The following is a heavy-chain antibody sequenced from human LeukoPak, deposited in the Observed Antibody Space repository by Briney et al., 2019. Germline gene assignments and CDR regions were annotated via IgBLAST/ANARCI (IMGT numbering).Heavy chain of an antibody. V-gene: IGHV1-18*01. Sequence: ASVKVSCKASGYTFNSYGISWVRQPPGQGLEWMGWISTYKGNTNYAQRLQGRVTMTRDTSTNTAYMELRSLRADDTAVYYCARDPRIEAAGPEYFQHWGQGTLVTVSS. CDR1: GYTFNSYG. CDR3: ARDPRIEAAGPEYFQH. J-gene: IGHJ1*01. CDR2: ISTYKGNT. D-gene: IGHD6-13*01.